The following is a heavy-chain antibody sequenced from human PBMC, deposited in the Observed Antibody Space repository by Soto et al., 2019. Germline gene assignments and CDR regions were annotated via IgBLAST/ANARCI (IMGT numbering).Heavy chain of an antibody. CDR2: IYYSVST. Sequence: QVQLQESGPGLVKPSETLSLTCTVSGGSVSSGSYYWSWIRQPPGKGLEWIGYIYYSVSTNYNPSPKRRVTISIDTSKNRCSLQLSSVTAADTAVYYCARDSTVVTNSTYSYYYYGMDVWGQGTTVTVSS. CDR3: ARDSTVVTNSTYSYYYYGMDV. D-gene: IGHD2-15*01. V-gene: IGHV4-61*01. CDR1: GGSVSSGSYY. J-gene: IGHJ6*02.